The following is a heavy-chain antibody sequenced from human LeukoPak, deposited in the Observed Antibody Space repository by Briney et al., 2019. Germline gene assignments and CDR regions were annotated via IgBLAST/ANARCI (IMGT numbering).Heavy chain of an antibody. CDR2: INGDGSGT. J-gene: IGHJ4*02. V-gene: IGHV3-74*01. D-gene: IGHD1-26*01. CDR3: ARDGLAIVDY. Sequence: GGSLRLSCAASGFTFRSYWMHWVRQAPGKGLVWVSRINGDGSGTSYADSVKGRITISRDNAKNTLYLQMNSLRADDTAVYYCARDGLAIVDYWGQGTLVTVSS. CDR1: GFTFRSYW.